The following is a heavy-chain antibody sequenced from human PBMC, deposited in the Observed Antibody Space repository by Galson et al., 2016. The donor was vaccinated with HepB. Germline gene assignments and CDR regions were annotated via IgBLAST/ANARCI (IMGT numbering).Heavy chain of an antibody. V-gene: IGHV3-33*06. CDR3: AKDRRYYDSSGYFWEGYYYDGMDV. CDR2: MWFDASNK. CDR1: GFTFNNYG. Sequence: SLRLSCAASGFTFNNYGIHWVRQAPGKGLEWVAVMWFDASNKYYADSVKGRFTISRDNSKNTLNLQMNSLRAEDTAVYYCAKDRRYYDSSGYFWEGYYYDGMDVWGQGTTVTVSS. J-gene: IGHJ6*02. D-gene: IGHD3-22*01.